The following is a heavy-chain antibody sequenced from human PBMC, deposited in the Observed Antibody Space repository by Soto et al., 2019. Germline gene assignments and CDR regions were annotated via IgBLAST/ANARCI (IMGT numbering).Heavy chain of an antibody. J-gene: IGHJ6*02. CDR2: TYYRSKWNN. CDR1: GDSVSSNSAA. Sequence: QVLLQQSGPGLVKPSQTLSLTCAISGDSVSSNSAAWTWIRQSPSRGLEWLGRTYYRSKWNNDYAVSVKGRIASNPDTSKNQFSLQLNSVTPEDTAVYYCARGGYGMDVWGQGTTVTVSS. CDR3: ARGGYGMDV. V-gene: IGHV6-1*01.